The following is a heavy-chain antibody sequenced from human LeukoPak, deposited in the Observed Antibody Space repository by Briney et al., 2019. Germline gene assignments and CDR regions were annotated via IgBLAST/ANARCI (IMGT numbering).Heavy chain of an antibody. CDR1: GGSISSSSYY. D-gene: IGHD3-9*01. CDR3: AREAYDVLTSDWFDP. V-gene: IGHV4-39*07. Sequence: SETLSLTCTVSGGSISSSSYYWGWIRQPPGKGLEWIGSIYYSGSTYYNPSLKSRVTISIDMSKNQFSLKLSSVTAADTAMYYCAREAYDVLTSDWFDPWGQGTLVTVSS. J-gene: IGHJ5*02. CDR2: IYYSGST.